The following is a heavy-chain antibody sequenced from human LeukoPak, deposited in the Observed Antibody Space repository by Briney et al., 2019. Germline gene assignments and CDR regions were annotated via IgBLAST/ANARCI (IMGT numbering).Heavy chain of an antibody. CDR2: IIPIFGTA. D-gene: IGHD3-3*01. V-gene: IGHV1-69*05. CDR3: ARVPPLRFLEWRVFPAFAFDI. CDR1: GGTFSSYA. J-gene: IGHJ3*02. Sequence: ASVKVSCKASGGTFSSYAISWVRQAPGQGLEWMGGIIPIFGTANYAQKLQGRVTMTTDTSTSTAYMELRSLRSDDTAVYYCARVPPLRFLEWRVFPAFAFDIWGQGTMVTVSS.